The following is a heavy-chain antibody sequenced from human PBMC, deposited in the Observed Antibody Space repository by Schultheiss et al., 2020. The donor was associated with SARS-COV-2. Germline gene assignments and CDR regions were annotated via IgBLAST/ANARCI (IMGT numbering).Heavy chain of an antibody. CDR2: FDPEDGET. CDR1: GYTLTELS. Sequence: ASVKVSCKVSGYTLTELSMHWVRQAPGKGLEWMGGFDPEDGETIYAQKFQGRVTMTEDTSTDTAYMELSSLRSEDTAVYYCARGFSWSDAFDIWGQGTMVTVSS. J-gene: IGHJ3*02. D-gene: IGHD3-3*01. CDR3: ARGFSWSDAFDI. V-gene: IGHV1-24*01.